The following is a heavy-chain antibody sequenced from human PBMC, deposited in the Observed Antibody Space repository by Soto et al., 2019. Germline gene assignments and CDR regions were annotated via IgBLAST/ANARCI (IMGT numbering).Heavy chain of an antibody. V-gene: IGHV1-69*01. CDR1: GGLFSSYP. J-gene: IGHJ4*02. CDR2: IIPVFQTP. Sequence: QEQLVQSGAEVKKPGSSVKVSCKASGGLFSSYPSSWVRQVPGQGLEWMGGIIPVFQTPYHTQRFQGRVTITADESTNTAYMELSSLRSEDTAIYYCARGGSGYTWFNEFWGQGTLVTVSS. CDR3: ARGGSGYTWFNEF. D-gene: IGHD3-22*01.